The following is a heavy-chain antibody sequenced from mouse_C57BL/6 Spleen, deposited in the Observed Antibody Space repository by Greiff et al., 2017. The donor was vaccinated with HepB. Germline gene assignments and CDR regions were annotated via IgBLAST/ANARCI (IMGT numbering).Heavy chain of an antibody. D-gene: IGHD2-4*01. V-gene: IGHV1-42*01. CDR1: GYSFTGYY. Sequence: VQLQQSGPELVKPGASVKISCKASGYSFTGYYMNWVKQSPEKSLEWIGEINPSTGGTTYNQKFKAKATLTVDKSSSTAYMQLKSLTSEDSAVYYCARGGLRRAMDYWGQGTSVTVSS. CDR3: ARGGLRRAMDY. CDR2: INPSTGGT. J-gene: IGHJ4*01.